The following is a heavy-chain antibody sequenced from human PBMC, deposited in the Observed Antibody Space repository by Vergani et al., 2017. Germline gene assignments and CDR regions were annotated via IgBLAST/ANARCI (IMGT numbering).Heavy chain of an antibody. V-gene: IGHV4-39*07. D-gene: IGHD3-10*01. CDR1: GGSISSSSYY. Sequence: QLQLQESGPGLVKPSETLSLTCTVSGGSISSSSYYWGWIRQPPGKGLEWIGEINHSGSTNYNPSLKSRVTISVDTSKNQFSLKLSSVTAADTAVYYCARARGAKYYYYYMDVWGKGTTVTVSS. CDR3: ARARGAKYYYYYMDV. CDR2: INHSGST. J-gene: IGHJ6*03.